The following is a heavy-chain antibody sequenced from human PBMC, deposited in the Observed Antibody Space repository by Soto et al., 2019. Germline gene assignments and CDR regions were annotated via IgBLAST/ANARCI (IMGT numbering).Heavy chain of an antibody. D-gene: IGHD3-10*01. CDR3: ARDSSLRDKLLWFWEPITPYFAY. CDR1: GYTFTSYG. CDR2: ISAYNGNT. J-gene: IGHJ4*02. Sequence: DSVKVSCKASGYTFTSYGISWVRQAPGQGLEWMGWISAYNGNTNYAQKLQGRVTMTTDTSTSTAYMELRSLRSDDTAVYYCARDSSLRDKLLWFWEPITPYFAYGGQGTLVIVYS. V-gene: IGHV1-18*04.